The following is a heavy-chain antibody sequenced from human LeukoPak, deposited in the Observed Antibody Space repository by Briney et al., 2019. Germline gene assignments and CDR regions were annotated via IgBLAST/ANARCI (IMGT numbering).Heavy chain of an antibody. CDR3: AREGGSSWYVGAFDI. J-gene: IGHJ3*02. CDR2: IYYSGST. D-gene: IGHD6-13*01. V-gene: IGHV4-31*02. CDR1: GFTFSSYS. Sequence: LRLSCAASGFTFSSYSMNWIRQHPGKGLEWIGYIYYSGSTYYNPSLKSRVTISVDTSKNQFSLKLSSVTAADTAVYYCAREGGSSWYVGAFDIWGQGTMVTVSS.